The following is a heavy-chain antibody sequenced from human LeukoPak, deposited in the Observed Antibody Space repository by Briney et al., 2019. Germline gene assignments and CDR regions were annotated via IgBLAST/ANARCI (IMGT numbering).Heavy chain of an antibody. Sequence: GRSLRLSCAASGFTFSSYAMHWVRQAPGKGLEWVAVISYDGSNKYYADSVKGRFTISRDNSKNTLYLQMNSLRAEDTAVYYCASEGWASSGWYFDYWGQGTLVTVSS. D-gene: IGHD6-19*01. J-gene: IGHJ4*02. CDR1: GFTFSSYA. CDR2: ISYDGSNK. V-gene: IGHV3-30-3*01. CDR3: ASEGWASSGWYFDY.